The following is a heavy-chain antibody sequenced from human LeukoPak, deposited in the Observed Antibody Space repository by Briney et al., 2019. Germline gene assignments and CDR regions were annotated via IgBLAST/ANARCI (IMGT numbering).Heavy chain of an antibody. CDR2: IKQDGSAK. CDR3: ARGRGSLDY. CDR1: GFTFSSYW. J-gene: IGHJ4*02. V-gene: IGHV3-7*04. D-gene: IGHD6-25*01. Sequence: GGSLRLSCAASGFTFSSYWMIWVSQAPGKGLEWVANIKQDGSAKYTLDSVKGRFTISRDNAKNSLYLQMNSLRAEDTAIYYCARGRGSLDYWGQGALVTVSS.